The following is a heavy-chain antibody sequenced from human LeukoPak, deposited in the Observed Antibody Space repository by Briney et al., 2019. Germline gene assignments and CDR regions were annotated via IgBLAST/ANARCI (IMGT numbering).Heavy chain of an antibody. Sequence: GRSLRLSCAASGFDFNNYVMHWVRQAPGKGLEWVAVISYDGSNIYYSDSVKGRFTISRDNSTNTMYVQMSSLRPDDTAVYYCAREMATTETFDYWGQGTLVTVSS. CDR1: GFDFNNYV. D-gene: IGHD5-12*01. CDR3: AREMATTETFDY. CDR2: ISYDGSNI. V-gene: IGHV3-30*04. J-gene: IGHJ4*02.